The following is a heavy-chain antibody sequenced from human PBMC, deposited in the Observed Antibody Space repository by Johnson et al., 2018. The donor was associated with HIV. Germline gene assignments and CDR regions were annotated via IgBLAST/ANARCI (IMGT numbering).Heavy chain of an antibody. V-gene: IGHV3-64*01. J-gene: IGHJ3*02. Sequence: VQLVESGGGLVQPGGSLRLSCAASGFTFSSYAMHWVRQAPGKGLEYVSAISSNGVGTYYANSVKGRFTISRDNSKNTLYLQTNSLRAEGTAVYYFAKGSYYDSRTYGYAFDIWGQGTMVTVSS. CDR1: GFTFSSYA. CDR3: AKGSYYDSRTYGYAFDI. CDR2: ISSNGVGT. D-gene: IGHD3-22*01.